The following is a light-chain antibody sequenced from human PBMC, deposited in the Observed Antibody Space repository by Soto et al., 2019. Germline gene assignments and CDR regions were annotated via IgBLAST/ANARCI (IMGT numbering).Light chain of an antibody. Sequence: EIVLTRSRGTRSWSPGQGATLSCRASQSVSSSYLASFQQKPGQAPRLLIYGASYRATGIPDRFSGGGSGTDFTLTISRLEPEDFAVYYCHQYGNSPPFTFGQGTKVDIK. CDR2: GAS. V-gene: IGKV3-20*01. CDR3: HQYGNSPPFT. J-gene: IGKJ1*01. CDR1: QSVSSSY.